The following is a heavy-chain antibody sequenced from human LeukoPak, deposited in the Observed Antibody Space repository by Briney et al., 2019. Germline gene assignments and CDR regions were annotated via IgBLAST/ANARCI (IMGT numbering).Heavy chain of an antibody. J-gene: IGHJ4*02. CDR3: AREQGRDYDFWSGVFDY. CDR2: ISAYNGNT. V-gene: IGHV1-18*01. Sequence: ASVKVSCKASGYTFTSYGISWVRQAPGQGLEWMGWISAYNGNTNYAQKLQGRVTVTTDTSTSTAYMELRSLRSDDTAVYYCAREQGRDYDFWSGVFDYWGQGTLVTVSS. D-gene: IGHD3-3*01. CDR1: GYTFTSYG.